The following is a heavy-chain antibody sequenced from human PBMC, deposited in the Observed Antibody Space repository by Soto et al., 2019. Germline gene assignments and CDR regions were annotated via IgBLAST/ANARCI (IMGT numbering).Heavy chain of an antibody. D-gene: IGHD5-12*01. J-gene: IGHJ6*02. CDR3: ARDSIVATTGTYYYYYGMDV. Sequence: ASVKVSCKASGGTFSSYAISWVRQAPGQGLEWMGGIIPIFGTANYAQKFQGRVTITADESTSTAYMELSSLRSEDTAVYYCARDSIVATTGTYYYYYGMDVWGQGTTVTSP. CDR1: GGTFSSYA. CDR2: IIPIFGTA. V-gene: IGHV1-69*13.